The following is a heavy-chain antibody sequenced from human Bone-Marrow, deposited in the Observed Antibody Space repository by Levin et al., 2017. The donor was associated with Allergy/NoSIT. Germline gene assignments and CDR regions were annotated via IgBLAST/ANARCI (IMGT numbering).Heavy chain of an antibody. Sequence: ASVKVSCKASGYTFTDHCIHWVRQVPGQGLEWMGRISPDSGGTTYAQKFQGRVTMTRDTSITTAYMELSSLTSDDTAMYFCAKDYYGSIDCWGQGALVTVSS. CDR1: GYTFTDHC. D-gene: IGHD3-10*01. CDR3: AKDYYGSIDC. J-gene: IGHJ4*02. CDR2: ISPDSGGT. V-gene: IGHV1-2*06.